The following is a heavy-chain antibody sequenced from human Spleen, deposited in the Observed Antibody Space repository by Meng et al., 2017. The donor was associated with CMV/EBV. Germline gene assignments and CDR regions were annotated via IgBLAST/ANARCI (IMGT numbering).Heavy chain of an antibody. CDR1: GFTFNSYG. V-gene: IGHV3-33*01. CDR3: ARDNLAVTGVASFFEN. CDR2: MWYDGSSK. D-gene: IGHD6-19*01. J-gene: IGHJ4*02. Sequence: GGSLRLSCAGSGFTFNSYGMHWVRQAPGKGLEWVAVMWYDGSSKYYADSVKGRFTISRDNARNSLFLQMNSLNFEDTAFYYCARDNLAVTGVASFFENWGRGTLVTVSS.